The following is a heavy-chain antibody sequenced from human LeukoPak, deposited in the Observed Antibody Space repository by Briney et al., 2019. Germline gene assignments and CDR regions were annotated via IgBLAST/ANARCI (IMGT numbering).Heavy chain of an antibody. CDR1: GGSFSGHY. D-gene: IGHD6-19*01. CDR2: IDHSGNT. Sequence: SETLSLTCAASGGSFSGHYWRWIRQSPGEGLEWFGEIDHSGNTNYNPSLKGRVTISVDTSKSQFSLKLSSVTASDTAVYYCARAPWEQWLDYCCQGTLVTVSS. V-gene: IGHV4-34*01. J-gene: IGHJ4*02. CDR3: ARAPWEQWLDY.